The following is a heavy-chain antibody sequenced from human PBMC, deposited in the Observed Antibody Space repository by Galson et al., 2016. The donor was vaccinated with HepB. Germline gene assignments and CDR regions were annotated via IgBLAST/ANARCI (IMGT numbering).Heavy chain of an antibody. V-gene: IGHV6-1*01. Sequence: CAISGDSVSGNGAAAWNWFRQSPSRGLEWLGRTYYRSKWYYEYALSVTSRITISPDTSKNQSSLQLNSVTPEDAAVYFCARGTRNAFDYWGQGTLVTVSS. CDR3: ARGTRNAFDY. J-gene: IGHJ4*02. CDR2: TYYRSKWYY. D-gene: IGHD1-14*01. CDR1: GDSVSGNGAAA.